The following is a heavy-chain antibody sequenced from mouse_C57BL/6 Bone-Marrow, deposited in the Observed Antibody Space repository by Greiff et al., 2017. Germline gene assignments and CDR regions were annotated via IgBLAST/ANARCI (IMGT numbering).Heavy chain of an antibody. J-gene: IGHJ4*01. Sequence: QVQLQQPGAELVKPGASVKVSCKASGYTFTSYWMHWVKQRPGQGLEWIGRIHPSDSDTNYNQKFKGKATLTVDKSSSTAYMQLSSLTSEDSAVYYCAIRIRCYYAMDYWGQGTSVTVPS. CDR1: GYTFTSYW. CDR2: IHPSDSDT. CDR3: AIRIRCYYAMDY. D-gene: IGHD1-1*01. V-gene: IGHV1-74*01.